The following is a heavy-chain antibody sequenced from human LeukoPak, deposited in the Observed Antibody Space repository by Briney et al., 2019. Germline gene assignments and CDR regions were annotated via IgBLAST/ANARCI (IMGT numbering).Heavy chain of an antibody. CDR1: GYTFTSYD. CDR2: MNPNSGNT. V-gene: IGHV1-8*01. CDR3: ARIYCSSTRCYYYYYYGMDV. Sequence: ASVKVSCKASGYTFTSYDINWVRQATGQGLEWMGWMNPNSGNTGYAQKFQGRVTMTRNTSISTAYMELSSLRSEDTAVYYCARIYCSSTRCYYYYYYGMDVWGQGTTVTVSS. D-gene: IGHD2-2*01. J-gene: IGHJ6*02.